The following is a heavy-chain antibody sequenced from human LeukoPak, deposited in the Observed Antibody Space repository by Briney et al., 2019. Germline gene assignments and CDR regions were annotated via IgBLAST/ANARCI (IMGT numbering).Heavy chain of an antibody. D-gene: IGHD1-26*01. CDR1: GGTFSSYA. V-gene: IGHV1-69*13. J-gene: IGHJ3*02. Sequence: SVKVSCKASGGTFSSYAISWVRQAPGQGLEWMGGITPIFATSNYAQKFQGRVTITADESTSTAYMELSSLRSEDTAVYYCARGSGIVEFDDFDIWGQGTMVTVSS. CDR2: ITPIFATS. CDR3: ARGSGIVEFDDFDI.